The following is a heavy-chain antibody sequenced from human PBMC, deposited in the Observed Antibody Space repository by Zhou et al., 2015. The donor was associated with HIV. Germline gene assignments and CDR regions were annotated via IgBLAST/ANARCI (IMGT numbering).Heavy chain of an antibody. J-gene: IGHJ6*02. CDR2: IIPIFGTA. Sequence: QVQLVQSGAEVKKPGSSVKVSCKASGGTFSSYAISWVRQAPGQGLEWMGGIIPIFGTANYAQKFQGRVTITADESTSTAYMELSSLRSEDTAVYYCGRLQASNWNRNYYGMDVWGQGTTVTVSS. D-gene: IGHD1-1*01. CDR3: GRLQASNWNRNYYGMDV. CDR1: GGTFSSYA. V-gene: IGHV1-69*01.